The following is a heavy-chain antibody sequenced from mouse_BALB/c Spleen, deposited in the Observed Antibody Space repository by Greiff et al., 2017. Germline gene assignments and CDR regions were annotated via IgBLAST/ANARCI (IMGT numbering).Heavy chain of an antibody. CDR2: ISSGGSYT. CDR1: GFTFSSYA. V-gene: IGHV5-9-4*01. CDR3: ARDCYYDYDGWYFDV. D-gene: IGHD2-4*01. Sequence: EVKLVESGGGLVKPGGSLKLSCAASGFTFSSYAMSWVRQSPEKRLEWVAEISSGGSYTYYPDTVTGRFTISRDNAKNTLYLEMSSLRSEDTAMYYCARDCYYDYDGWYFDVWGAGTTVTVSS. J-gene: IGHJ1*01.